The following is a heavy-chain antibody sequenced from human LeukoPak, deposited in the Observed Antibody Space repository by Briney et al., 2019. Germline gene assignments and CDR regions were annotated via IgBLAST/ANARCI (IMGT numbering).Heavy chain of an antibody. D-gene: IGHD3-3*01. CDR3: ARERDFWSGYYFDY. CDR1: GGSISSGDYY. Sequence: PSETLSLTCTVSGGSISSGDYYWSWIRQPPGKGLEWIGYIYYSGSTYYNPSLKSRVTISVDTSKNQFSLKLSSVTAADTAVYYCARERDFWSGYYFDYWGQGTLVTVSS. J-gene: IGHJ4*02. CDR2: IYYSGST. V-gene: IGHV4-30-4*01.